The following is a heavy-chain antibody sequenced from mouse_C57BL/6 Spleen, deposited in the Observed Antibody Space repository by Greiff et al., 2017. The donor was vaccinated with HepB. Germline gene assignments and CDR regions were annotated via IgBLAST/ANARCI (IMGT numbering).Heavy chain of an antibody. CDR1: GFTFSNYW. Sequence: EVKLLESGGGLVQPGGSMKLSCVASGFTFSNYWMNWVRQSPEKGLEWVAQIRLKSDNYATHYAESVKGRFTISRDDSKSSVYLQMNNLRAEDTGIYYCTGGEYFDYWGQGTTLTVSS. CDR2: IRLKSDNYAT. V-gene: IGHV6-3*01. J-gene: IGHJ2*01. CDR3: TGGEYFDY.